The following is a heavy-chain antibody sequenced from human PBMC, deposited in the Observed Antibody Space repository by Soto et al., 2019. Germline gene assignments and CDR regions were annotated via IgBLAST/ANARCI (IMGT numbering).Heavy chain of an antibody. CDR3: ARGLSISYDILTGYYELYYYYGMDV. J-gene: IGHJ6*02. Sequence: SETLSLTCAVYGGSFSGYYWSWIRQPPGKGLEWIGEINHSGSTNYNPSLKSRVTISVDTSKNQFSLKLSSVTAADTAVYYCARGLSISYDILTGYYELYYYYGMDVWGQGTTVTVSS. CDR1: GGSFSGYY. V-gene: IGHV4-34*01. D-gene: IGHD3-9*01. CDR2: INHSGST.